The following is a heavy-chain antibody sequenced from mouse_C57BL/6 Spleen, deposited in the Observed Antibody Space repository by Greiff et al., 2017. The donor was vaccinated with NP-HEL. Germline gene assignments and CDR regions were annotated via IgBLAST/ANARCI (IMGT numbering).Heavy chain of an antibody. V-gene: IGHV1-74*01. J-gene: IGHJ3*01. D-gene: IGHD2-4*01. CDR2: IHPSDSDN. CDR1: GYTFTSYW. CDR3: AIYYDYDGTFAY. Sequence: QVQLQQPGAELVKPGASVKVSCKASGYTFTSYWMHWVKQRPGQGLEWIGRIHPSDSDNNYNQKFKGKATWTVDKSSSTAYMQLSSLTSEDSAVYYCAIYYDYDGTFAYWGQGTLVTVSA.